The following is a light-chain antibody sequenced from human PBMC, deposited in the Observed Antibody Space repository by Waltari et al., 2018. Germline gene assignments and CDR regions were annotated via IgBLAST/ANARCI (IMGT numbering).Light chain of an antibody. Sequence: QSVLTQPPSASGTPGQRVTMSCSGNSSNIGNNPVNWYQQLPGTAPKLLIYTTNQRPSGVPDRFSGSKSGTSASLAISGLQSEDEADYYCAAWDDSLNGVVFGGGTKLTVL. V-gene: IGLV1-44*01. CDR2: TTN. J-gene: IGLJ2*01. CDR3: AAWDDSLNGVV. CDR1: SSNIGNNP.